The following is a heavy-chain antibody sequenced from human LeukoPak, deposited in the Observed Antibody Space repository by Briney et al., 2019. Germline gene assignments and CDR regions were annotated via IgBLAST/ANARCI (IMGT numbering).Heavy chain of an antibody. V-gene: IGHV3-7*03. J-gene: IGHJ3*02. Sequence: GGSLRLSCAASGFTFSSYWMTWVRQAPGKGLEWVANINEEGNEEYHVDSVKGRFTISRDNTKNSLFLQMNSLRSEDTAVYYCARGVYALDIWGQGTMVTVSS. CDR3: ARGVYALDI. CDR1: GFTFSSYW. CDR2: INEEGNEE.